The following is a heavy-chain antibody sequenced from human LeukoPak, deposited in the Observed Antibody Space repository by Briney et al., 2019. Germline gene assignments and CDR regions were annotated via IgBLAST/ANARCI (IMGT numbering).Heavy chain of an antibody. J-gene: IGHJ6*02. CDR3: ARPEGGCSSTSCYHYYHYYGMDV. D-gene: IGHD2-2*01. CDR2: ISYDGSNK. CDR1: GCTFSSYA. V-gene: IGHV3-30-3*01. Sequence: GGSLRLSCAASGCTFSSYAMHWVRQAPGKGLEWVAVISYDGSNKYYADSVKGRFTISRDNSKNTLYLQMNSLRAEDTAVYYCARPEGGCSSTSCYHYYHYYGMDVWGQGTTVTVSS.